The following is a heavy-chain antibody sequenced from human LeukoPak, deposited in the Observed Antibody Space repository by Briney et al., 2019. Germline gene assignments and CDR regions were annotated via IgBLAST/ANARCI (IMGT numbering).Heavy chain of an antibody. D-gene: IGHD3-3*01. V-gene: IGHV3-11*04. CDR1: GFTVSSNY. CDR3: ARDRRRITIFGVASSAVGPDY. CDR2: ISSSGSTI. J-gene: IGHJ4*02. Sequence: GESLKISCAASGFTVSSNYMSWIRQAPGKGLEWVSYISSSGSTIYYADSVKGRFTISRDNAKNSLYLQMNSLRAEDTAVYYCARDRRRITIFGVASSAVGPDYWGQGTLVTVSS.